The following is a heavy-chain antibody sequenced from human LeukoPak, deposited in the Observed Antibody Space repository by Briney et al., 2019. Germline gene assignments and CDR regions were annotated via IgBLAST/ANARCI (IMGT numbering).Heavy chain of an antibody. Sequence: SETLSLTCAVSGYSISSGYYWGWIRQPPGKGLEWIGSICHSGSTYYNPSLKSRVTISVHTSKNQFSLNLTSVTAADTAVYFCARGTVVKAFDYWGQGILVTVSS. CDR1: GYSISSGYY. D-gene: IGHD4-23*01. CDR2: ICHSGST. V-gene: IGHV4-38-2*01. CDR3: ARGTVVKAFDY. J-gene: IGHJ4*02.